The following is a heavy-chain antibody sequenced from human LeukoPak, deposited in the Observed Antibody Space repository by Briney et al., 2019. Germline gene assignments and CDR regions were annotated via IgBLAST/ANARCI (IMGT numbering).Heavy chain of an antibody. J-gene: IGHJ4*02. CDR2: INPNNGGT. V-gene: IGHV1-2*02. Sequence: GASVKVSCKTSGYTFSDYYIHWVRQAPGQGLEWMGRINPNNGGTNYAQKFQGRVTMTRDTSFSTAYMDLSGLRSDDAAVYYCARETGGSPRPDYWGQGTLVTVSS. D-gene: IGHD1-26*01. CDR3: ARETGGSPRPDY. CDR1: GYTFSDYY.